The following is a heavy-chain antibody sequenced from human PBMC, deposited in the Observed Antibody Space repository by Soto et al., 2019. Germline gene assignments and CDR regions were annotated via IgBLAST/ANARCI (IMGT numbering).Heavy chain of an antibody. Sequence: GGALRLSCAVSGFNVMSYWRSWVRQAPGKGLEWVASIKEDGSEIYYLHSVRGRFSISRDSAGNALHLTMNYLSAEDTGVYFCARDIGFDYVNWGQGTLVTVYS. D-gene: IGHD3-16*01. CDR3: ARDIGFDYVN. CDR2: IKEDGSEI. V-gene: IGHV3-7*01. J-gene: IGHJ4*02. CDR1: GFNVMSYW.